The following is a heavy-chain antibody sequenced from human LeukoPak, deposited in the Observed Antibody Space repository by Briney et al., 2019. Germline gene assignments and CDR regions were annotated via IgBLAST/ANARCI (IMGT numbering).Heavy chain of an antibody. CDR2: IYPGDSDT. D-gene: IGHD6-19*01. V-gene: IGHV5-51*01. Sequence: GESLKISCKGSGYSFTSYWIGWVRQMPGKGLEWMGIIYPGDSDTRYSPSFQGQVTISADKSISTAYLQWSSLKASDTAMYYCARQHPPGLQQWLVQDAFDIWGQGTMVTVSS. CDR3: ARQHPPGLQQWLVQDAFDI. CDR1: GYSFTSYW. J-gene: IGHJ3*02.